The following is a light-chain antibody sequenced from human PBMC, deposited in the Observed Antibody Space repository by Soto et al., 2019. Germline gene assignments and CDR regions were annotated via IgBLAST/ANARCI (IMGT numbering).Light chain of an antibody. V-gene: IGLV2-14*01. J-gene: IGLJ1*01. CDR2: EVT. Sequence: QSVLTQPASVSGSPGQSSTISCTGTISDVGGHGYVSWYQQHPGKAPKLMIYEVTYRPSGGSDRFSGSKSVTTASLPISGRHAEDAAAYYCFSFTSHSSHYVFGTGTKVGVL. CDR1: ISDVGGHGY. CDR3: FSFTSHSSHYV.